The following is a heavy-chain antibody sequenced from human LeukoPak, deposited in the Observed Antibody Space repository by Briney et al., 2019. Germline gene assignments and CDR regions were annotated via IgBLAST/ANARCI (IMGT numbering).Heavy chain of an antibody. CDR3: ARTRVGDDAFDI. CDR2: VYYSGST. D-gene: IGHD2-2*01. Sequence: PAETLSLTCTVSGGSISSRRYYWGGLRQPPGTGREGVGSVYYSGSTYHNPSLKSRVTISVATSKNQFSLKLSSVTAADTAVYYCARTRVGDDAFDIWGQGTMVTVSS. CDR1: GGSISSRRYY. J-gene: IGHJ3*02. V-gene: IGHV4-39*01.